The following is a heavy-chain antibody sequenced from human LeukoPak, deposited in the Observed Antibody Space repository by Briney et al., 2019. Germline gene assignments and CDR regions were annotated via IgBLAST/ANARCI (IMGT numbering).Heavy chain of an antibody. CDR2: TYYRSKWYA. Sequence: SQTLSLTCAISGDSVPSNNGAWNWIRQSPSRGLEWQGRTYYRSKWYAYYAGSVKGRISISPDTSKNQFSLQLYSVTPEDTAVYYCARDVGTSGGDTFDYWGQGTLVTVSS. D-gene: IGHD5-18*01. CDR3: ARDVGTSGGDTFDY. CDR1: GDSVPSNNGA. V-gene: IGHV6-1*01. J-gene: IGHJ4*02.